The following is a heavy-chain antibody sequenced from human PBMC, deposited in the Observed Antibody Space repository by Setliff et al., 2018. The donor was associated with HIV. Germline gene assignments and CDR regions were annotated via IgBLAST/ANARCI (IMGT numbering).Heavy chain of an antibody. D-gene: IGHD2-15*01. CDR2: IKSDGRVI. Sequence: GGSLRPSCAGSGLNFNNYWMHWVRQAPGKGLVWVSHIKSDGRVIQYADSVKGRFTISRDNAKNTLYLQMNSLRVEDTAVYYCAADRIVLVDYWGQGTLVTVSS. CDR1: GLNFNNYW. V-gene: IGHV3-74*01. J-gene: IGHJ4*02. CDR3: AADRIVLVDY.